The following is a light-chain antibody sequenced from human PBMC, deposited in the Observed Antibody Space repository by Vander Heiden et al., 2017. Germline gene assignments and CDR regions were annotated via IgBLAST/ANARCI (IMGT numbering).Light chain of an antibody. CDR2: DDN. J-gene: IGLJ2*01. V-gene: IGLV6-57*01. CDR3: QSYGSSNVV. Sequence: NFILTQPHTVSQSPGHTVTISSTRGRGSIASNDVQSYQQRPGSSPTTVIYDDNQRPSGVPDRFSGSIDSASNAASLTISGLKTEDEADYYSQSYGSSNVVFGGGTKLTVL. CDR1: RGSIASND.